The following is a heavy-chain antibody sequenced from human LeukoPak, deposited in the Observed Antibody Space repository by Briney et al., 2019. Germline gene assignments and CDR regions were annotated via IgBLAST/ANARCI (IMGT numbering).Heavy chain of an antibody. CDR3: ARVRCSGGSCYSDY. CDR2: IYYSGST. Sequence: SETLSLTCTVSGGSISSYYWSWIRQPPGKGLEWIGYIYYSGSTNYNPSLKSRVTISVDTSKNQFSPKLSSVTAADTAVYYCARVRCSGGSCYSDYWGQGTLVTVSS. V-gene: IGHV4-59*01. CDR1: GGSISSYY. J-gene: IGHJ4*02. D-gene: IGHD2-15*01.